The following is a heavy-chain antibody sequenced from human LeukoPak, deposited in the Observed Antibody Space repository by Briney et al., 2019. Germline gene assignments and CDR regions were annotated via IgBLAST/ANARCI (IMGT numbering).Heavy chain of an antibody. V-gene: IGHV1-18*01. Sequence: ASVKVSCKASGYTFTSYGISWVRQAPGQGLEWMGWISAYNGNTNYAQKLQGRVTMTTDTSTSTAYMELRSLRSDDTAVYYCARNRGGSYYVGLLDYWGQGTLVTVSS. D-gene: IGHD1-26*01. CDR3: ARNRGGSYYVGLLDY. CDR1: GYTFTSYG. J-gene: IGHJ4*02. CDR2: ISAYNGNT.